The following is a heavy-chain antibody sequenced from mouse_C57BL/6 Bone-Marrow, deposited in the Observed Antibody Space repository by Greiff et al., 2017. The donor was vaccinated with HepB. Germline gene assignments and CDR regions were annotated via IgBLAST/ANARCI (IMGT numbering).Heavy chain of an antibody. D-gene: IGHD1-1*01. Sequence: VQRVESGPELVKPGASVKLSCKASGYTFTSYDINWVKQRPGQGLEWIGWIYPRDGSTKYNEKFKGKATLTVDTSSSTAYMELHSLTSEDSAVYFCARSFITTVVATDDYWGQGTTLTVSS. CDR1: GYTFTSYD. CDR2: IYPRDGST. CDR3: ARSFITTVVATDDY. J-gene: IGHJ2*01. V-gene: IGHV1-85*01.